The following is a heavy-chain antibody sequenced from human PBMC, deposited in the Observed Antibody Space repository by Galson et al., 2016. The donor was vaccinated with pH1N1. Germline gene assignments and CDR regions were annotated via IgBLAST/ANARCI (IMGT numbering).Heavy chain of an antibody. CDR1: GFTLSCCA. Sequence: SLRLSCAASGFTLSCCAMHWVRQAPGKGLECVALISKDGNNVYYADSVKGRFTISRDSSNNTLYLQMNSLRTEDTAIYYCARSRDFSFDPWGQGILVTVSS. J-gene: IGHJ5*02. V-gene: IGHV3-30*04. CDR2: ISKDGNNV. D-gene: IGHD4-11*01. CDR3: ARSRDFSFDP.